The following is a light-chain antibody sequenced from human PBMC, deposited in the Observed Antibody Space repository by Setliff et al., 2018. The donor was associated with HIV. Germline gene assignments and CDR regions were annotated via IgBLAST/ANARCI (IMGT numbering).Light chain of an antibody. V-gene: IGLV2-14*01. CDR3: SSYKTGNTLV. Sequence: QSALTQPASVSGSPGQSITISCTGTSSDIGVSKFVSWYQQHPGRAPKLVIYEVINRPSGVSDRLSGSKSGNTASLTISGLQAEDEADYYCSSYKTGNTLVFGGGTNVTVL. CDR1: SSDIGVSKF. CDR2: EVI. J-gene: IGLJ3*02.